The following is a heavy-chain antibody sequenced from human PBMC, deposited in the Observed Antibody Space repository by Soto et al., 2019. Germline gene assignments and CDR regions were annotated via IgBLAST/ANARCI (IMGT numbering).Heavy chain of an antibody. CDR3: VKEGIAAAGNEMGTFDY. J-gene: IGHJ4*02. CDR1: GFTFSSYA. D-gene: IGHD6-13*01. CDR2: ISGSGGST. V-gene: IGHV3-23*01. Sequence: PGGSLRLSCAASGFTFSSYAMSWVRQAPGKGLEWVSAISGSGGSTYYADSVKGRFTISRDNSKNTLYLQMNSLRAEDTAVYYCVKEGIAAAGNEMGTFDYWGQGTLVTVSS.